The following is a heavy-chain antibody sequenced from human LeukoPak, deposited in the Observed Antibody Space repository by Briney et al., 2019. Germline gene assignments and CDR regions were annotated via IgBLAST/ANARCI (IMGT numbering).Heavy chain of an antibody. Sequence: GGSLRLSCAASGFTFSSYWMSWVRQAPGKGPEWVANIKQDGSDKYYVDSVKGRFTISRDNAKNSPYLQMNNLRAEDTAAYYCARERLQYSSARSGYYGMDVWGQGTTVTVSS. D-gene: IGHD6-19*01. V-gene: IGHV3-7*01. CDR2: IKQDGSDK. CDR3: ARERLQYSSARSGYYGMDV. J-gene: IGHJ6*02. CDR1: GFTFSSYW.